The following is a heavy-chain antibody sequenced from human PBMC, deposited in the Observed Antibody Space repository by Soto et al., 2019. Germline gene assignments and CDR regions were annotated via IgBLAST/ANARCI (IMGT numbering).Heavy chain of an antibody. J-gene: IGHJ4*02. CDR1: GFTFSNAW. CDR2: IKSKTDGGTT. D-gene: IGHD2-21*02. Sequence: EVQLVESGGGLVKPGGSLRLSCAASGFTFSNAWMSWVRQAPGKGLEWVGRIKSKTDGGTTDYAAPVKGRFTISRDDSKNTLYLQMNSLKIEDTAVYYCTTDAILRVHVVVTAIPDYWGQGTLVTVPS. V-gene: IGHV3-15*01. CDR3: TTDAILRVHVVVTAIPDY.